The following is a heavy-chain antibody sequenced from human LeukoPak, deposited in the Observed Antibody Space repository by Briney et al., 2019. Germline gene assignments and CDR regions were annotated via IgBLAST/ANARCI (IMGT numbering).Heavy chain of an antibody. D-gene: IGHD3-22*01. J-gene: IGHJ6*02. CDR3: ARFGITMIVVAEDGMDV. CDR2: IYYSGST. Sequence: SWVRQPPGKGLEWIGYIYYSGSTYYNPSLKSRVTISVDTSKNQFSLKLSSVTAADTAVYYCARFGITMIVVAEDGMDVWGQGTTVTVSS. V-gene: IGHV4-30-4*08.